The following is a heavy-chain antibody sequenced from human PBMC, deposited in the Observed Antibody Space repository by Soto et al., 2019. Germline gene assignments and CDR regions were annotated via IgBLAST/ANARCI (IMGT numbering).Heavy chain of an antibody. Sequence: QAQLVQSGAEVKKPGASVKVSCKASGYSFSSYGITWVRQAPGQGLEWLGWISPYNDDTKYAQRLQGRVTMTTDTATRTAYRDVRGLRSDDTAIYYCARGGYYDSRGARNYNYYGMDVWGQGNTVTVSS. CDR2: ISPYNDDT. D-gene: IGHD3-22*01. CDR1: GYSFSSYG. J-gene: IGHJ6*02. CDR3: ARGGYYDSRGARNYNYYGMDV. V-gene: IGHV1-18*01.